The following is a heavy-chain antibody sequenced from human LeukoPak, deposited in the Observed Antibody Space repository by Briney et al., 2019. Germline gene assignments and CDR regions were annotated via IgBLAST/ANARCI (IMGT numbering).Heavy chain of an antibody. Sequence: PGGSLRLYCAASRLTFTYWMSWVRQAPGKGLEWVANIKQDGSEKYYVDSVKGRFTISRDNAKRSLYLQMNSLRAEDTALYYCASSFSDDFWSGHFWGQGTLVTVSS. CDR2: IKQDGSEK. V-gene: IGHV3-7*01. CDR1: RLTFTYW. J-gene: IGHJ4*02. D-gene: IGHD3-3*01. CDR3: ASSFSDDFWSGHF.